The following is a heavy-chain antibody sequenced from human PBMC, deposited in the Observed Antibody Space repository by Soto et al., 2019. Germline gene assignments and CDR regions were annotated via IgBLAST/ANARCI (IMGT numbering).Heavy chain of an antibody. V-gene: IGHV4-34*01. CDR2: INHSGST. D-gene: IGHD2-15*01. J-gene: IGHJ4*02. CDR1: GGSFSGYY. CDR3: ATRYCSGGSCYGFDY. Sequence: SETLSLTCAVYGGSFSGYYWSWIRQPPGKGLEWIGEINHSGSTNYNPSLKSRVTISVDTSKNQFYLKLSSVTAADTAVYYCATRYCSGGSCYGFDYWGQGTLVTVSS.